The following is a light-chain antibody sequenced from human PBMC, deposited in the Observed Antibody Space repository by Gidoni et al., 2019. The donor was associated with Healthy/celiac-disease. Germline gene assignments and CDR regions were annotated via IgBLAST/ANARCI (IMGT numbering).Light chain of an antibody. Sequence: EIVLTQSPATLSLSPGERATLSCGASQSVSSSYLAWYQQKPGLAPRLLIYDASSRATGIPDRFSGRGSGTDFTLTISRLEPEDFAVDYCQQYGSSPPEITFXQXTRLEIK. CDR1: QSVSSSY. CDR2: DAS. CDR3: QQYGSSPPEIT. J-gene: IGKJ5*01. V-gene: IGKV3D-20*01.